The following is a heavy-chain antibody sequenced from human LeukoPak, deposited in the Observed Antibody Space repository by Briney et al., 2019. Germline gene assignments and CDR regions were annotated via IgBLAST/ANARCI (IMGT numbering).Heavy chain of an antibody. CDR2: INPSGGST. D-gene: IGHD3-3*01. J-gene: IGHJ4*02. CDR3: AKGLTIFGVATPYFDY. V-gene: IGHV1-46*01. CDR1: GYTFTSYY. Sequence: ASVKVSCKASGYTFTSYYMHWVRQAPGQGLEWMGIINPSGGSTSYAQKFQGRVTMTRDMSTSTVYMELSSLRAEDTAVYYCAKGLTIFGVATPYFDYWGQGTLVTVSS.